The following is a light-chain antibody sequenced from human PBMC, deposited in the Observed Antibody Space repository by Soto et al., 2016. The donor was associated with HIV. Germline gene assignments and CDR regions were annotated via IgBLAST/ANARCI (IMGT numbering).Light chain of an antibody. CDR3: QQSDSPPXT. Sequence: DIQLTQSPTSLSPLIRERVTITCRASQNIGTRLHWYQEKPGEAPKLLIYGATTLQSGVPSRFSGSGSGTSFTLNIRSAQPEDSATYFCQQSDSPPXTFGQGTKVQI. CDR2: GAT. J-gene: IGKJ2*01. CDR1: QNIGTR. V-gene: IGKV1-39*01.